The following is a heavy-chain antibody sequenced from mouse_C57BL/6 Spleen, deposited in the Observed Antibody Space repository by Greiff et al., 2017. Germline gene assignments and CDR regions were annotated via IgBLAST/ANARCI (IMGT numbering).Heavy chain of an antibody. CDR2: IDPDTGGT. CDR3: TRGLRYFDY. V-gene: IGHV1-15*01. D-gene: IGHD1-1*01. Sequence: QVQLQQSGAELVRPGASVTLSCKASGYTFTDYEMHWVKQTPVHGLEWIGAIDPDTGGTAYNQKFKGKAILTADKSSSTAYMELRSLTSEDSAVYYCTRGLRYFDYWGQGTTLTVSS. CDR1: GYTFTDYE. J-gene: IGHJ2*01.